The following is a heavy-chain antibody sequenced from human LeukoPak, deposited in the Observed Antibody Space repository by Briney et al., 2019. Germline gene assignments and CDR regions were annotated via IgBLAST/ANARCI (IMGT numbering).Heavy chain of an antibody. CDR3: AKDLYSSGWYNWFDP. CDR1: GFTFSSYS. CDR2: ISYDGSNK. V-gene: IGHV3-30*18. Sequence: GGSLRLSCAASGFTFSSYSMNWVRQAPGKGLEWVAVISYDGSNKYYADSVKGRFTISRDNSKNTLYLQMNSLRAEDTAVYYCAKDLYSSGWYNWFDPWGQGTLVTVSS. J-gene: IGHJ5*02. D-gene: IGHD6-19*01.